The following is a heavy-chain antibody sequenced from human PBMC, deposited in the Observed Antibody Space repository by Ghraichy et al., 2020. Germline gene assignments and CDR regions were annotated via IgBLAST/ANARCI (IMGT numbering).Heavy chain of an antibody. D-gene: IGHD1-26*01. CDR2: ISHDGSDK. J-gene: IGHJ4*02. Sequence: GGSLRLSCAASGFSFSSYGMHWVRRAPGKGLEWVAVISHDGSDKYYVESVKGRFTISRDNSKNTLYLQMNSLRAEDTAVYYCAKDDVVGATTGFDYWGQGTLVTVSS. V-gene: IGHV3-30*18. CDR1: GFSFSSYG. CDR3: AKDDVVGATTGFDY.